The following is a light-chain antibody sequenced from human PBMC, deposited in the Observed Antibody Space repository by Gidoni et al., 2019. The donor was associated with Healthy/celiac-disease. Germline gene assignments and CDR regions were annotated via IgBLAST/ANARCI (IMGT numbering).Light chain of an antibody. Sequence: EIVMTQSPATLSVSPGERATLSCRASQSVSSNLAWYQQKPGQAPRLLIYGASTRATGIPASFNGSGSGTEFTLTISSLQSEDFAVYYCQQYNNWPPLTFGGGTKVEIK. J-gene: IGKJ4*01. V-gene: IGKV3-15*01. CDR1: QSVSSN. CDR3: QQYNNWPPLT. CDR2: GAS.